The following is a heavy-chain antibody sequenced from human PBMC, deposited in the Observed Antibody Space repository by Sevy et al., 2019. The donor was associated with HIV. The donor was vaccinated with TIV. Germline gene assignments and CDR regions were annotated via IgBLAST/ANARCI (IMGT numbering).Heavy chain of an antibody. D-gene: IGHD4-17*01. J-gene: IGHJ4*02. CDR3: ARDLPPSATTVAHFDC. CDR1: GFSFSSYE. CDR2: ISNSGTTI. V-gene: IGHV3-48*03. Sequence: GGSLRLSCAASGFSFSSYEMNWVRQAPGKGLEWVSYISNSGTTISYSHSVRGRFTIFRDNTRNLLYLQMNSLRAEDTAVYYCARDLPPSATTVAHFDCWGQGTLVTVSS.